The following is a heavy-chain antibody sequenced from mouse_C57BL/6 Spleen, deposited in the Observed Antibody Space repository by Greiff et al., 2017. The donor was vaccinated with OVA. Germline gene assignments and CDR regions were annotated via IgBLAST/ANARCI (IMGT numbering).Heavy chain of an antibody. CDR2: INPYNGGT. CDR3: ARRYDYAPYYFDY. Sequence: VQLKQSGPVLVKPGASVKMSCKASGYTFTDYYMNWVKQSHGKSLEWIGVINPYNGGTSYNQKFKGKATLTVDKSSSTAYMELNSLTSEDSAVYYCARRYDYAPYYFDYWGQGTTLTVSS. CDR1: GYTFTDYY. V-gene: IGHV1-19*01. J-gene: IGHJ2*01. D-gene: IGHD2-4*01.